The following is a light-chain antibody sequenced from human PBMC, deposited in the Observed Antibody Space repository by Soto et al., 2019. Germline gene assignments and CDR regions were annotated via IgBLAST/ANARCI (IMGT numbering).Light chain of an antibody. Sequence: QSALTQPASVSGSPGQSITISCTGTSSDVGGYNYVSWYQQHPGKAPKLMIYDVSNRPSGVSNRFSGSKSGNTASLTISGRQADEDEDDYCSKEQGSSGLYVFGTGTKLTVL. V-gene: IGLV2-14*01. J-gene: IGLJ1*01. CDR2: DVS. CDR1: SSDVGGYNY. CDR3: SKEQGSSGLYV.